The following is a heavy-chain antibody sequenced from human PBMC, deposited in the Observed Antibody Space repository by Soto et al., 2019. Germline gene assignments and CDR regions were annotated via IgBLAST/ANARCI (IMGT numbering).Heavy chain of an antibody. CDR2: IYYSGST. CDR3: ARDGGEYRRVNGMDV. CDR1: GGSISSYY. J-gene: IGHJ6*02. D-gene: IGHD3-16*01. Sequence: LSLTCTVSGGSISSYYWSWIRQPPGKGLEWIGYIYYSGSTNYNPSLKSRVTISVDTSKNQFSLKLSSVTAADTAVYYCARDGGEYRRVNGMDVWGQGTTVTV. V-gene: IGHV4-59*01.